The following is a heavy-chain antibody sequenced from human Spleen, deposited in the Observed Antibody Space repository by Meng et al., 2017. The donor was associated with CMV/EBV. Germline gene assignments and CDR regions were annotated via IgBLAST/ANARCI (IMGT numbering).Heavy chain of an antibody. V-gene: IGHV1-46*01. J-gene: IGHJ4*02. Sequence: GYMFATYYIQWVRQAPGQGLEWMGIINPSDDTTTYAQRFQSRLTMSWDTSTHTVYLDLKSLRSEDTAVYFCARERIYCADTSCYPDYWGQGTLVTVSS. D-gene: IGHD2-8*02. CDR3: ARERIYCADTSCYPDY. CDR2: INPSDDTT. CDR1: GYMFATYY.